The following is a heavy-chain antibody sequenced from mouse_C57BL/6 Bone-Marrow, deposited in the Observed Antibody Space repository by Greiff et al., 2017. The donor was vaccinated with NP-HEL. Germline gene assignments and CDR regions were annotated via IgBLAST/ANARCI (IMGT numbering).Heavy chain of an antibody. CDR3: ARESISYAMAY. J-gene: IGHJ4*01. V-gene: IGHV15-2*01. CDR1: DSEVFPISY. CDR2: ILTSVGTT. Sequence: QVQLQQPGSELMSPGSSVKLSCKDFDSEVFPISYTSLVRQQPGHGFEWIGVILTSVGTTFYEEKLKIKATLNVDKLSNTAYLQLNSLTSEDSAIYYCARESISYAMAYWGQGTLVTVSA. D-gene: IGHD1-3*01.